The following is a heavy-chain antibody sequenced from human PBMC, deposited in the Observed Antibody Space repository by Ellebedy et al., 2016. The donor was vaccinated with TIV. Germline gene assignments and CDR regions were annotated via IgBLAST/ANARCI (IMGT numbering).Heavy chain of an antibody. CDR3: ARQGHSSGWYVGEYYFDY. V-gene: IGHV4-39*01. J-gene: IGHJ4*02. CDR2: IYYSGST. D-gene: IGHD6-19*01. Sequence: MPGGSLRLSCTVSGGSISSSSSYWGWTRHPPGKALEWIGRIYYSGSTYYNPSLKSRVTISVDTSKNQFSLKLSSVTAADTAVYYCARQGHSSGWYVGEYYFDYWGQGTLLTVSS. CDR1: GGSISSSSSY.